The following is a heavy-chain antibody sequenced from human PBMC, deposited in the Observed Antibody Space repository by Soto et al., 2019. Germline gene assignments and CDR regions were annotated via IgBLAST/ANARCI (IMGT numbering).Heavy chain of an antibody. D-gene: IGHD1-26*01. CDR3: ARHHVRGRTIAGAAEF. J-gene: IGHJ4*02. Sequence: QVQLQQWGAGLSKPSETLSLTCAVYGKSLSGYYWSWIRQPPGKALEWIGEINHSGNTNYNPSLKSRVTISVDTSKNQLFLNLSSVTAVDTAMYYCARHHVRGRTIAGAAEFWGQGTLVTVSS. CDR1: GKSLSGYY. CDR2: INHSGNT. V-gene: IGHV4-34*01.